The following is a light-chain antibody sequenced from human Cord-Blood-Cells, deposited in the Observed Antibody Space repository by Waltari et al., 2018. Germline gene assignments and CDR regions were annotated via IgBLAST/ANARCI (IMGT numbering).Light chain of an antibody. CDR1: SPNIGSNT. V-gene: IGLV1-44*01. CDR3: AAWDDSRNGVV. CDR2: SNN. J-gene: IGLJ2*01. Sequence: QSVLTQPPSASRTPGQRATNSCSGSSPNIGSNTINWYQQHPGTAPKTLIYSNNQRPSGVPDRFSGSMSGTSASLAISGLQSEDEAEYYCAAWDDSRNGVVFGGGTKLTVL.